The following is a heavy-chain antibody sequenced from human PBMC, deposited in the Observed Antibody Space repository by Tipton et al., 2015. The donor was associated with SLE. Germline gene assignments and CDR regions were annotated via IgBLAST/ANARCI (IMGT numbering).Heavy chain of an antibody. CDR1: GGTFSSYA. Sequence: QYGPEVKKPGSSVKVSCKASGGTFSSYAISWVRQAPGQGLEWMGGIIPIFGTANYAQKFQGRVTITTDESTSTAYMERSSLRSEDTAVYYCARGGYSSVWSAFDILGQGTRVTVSS. CDR2: IIPIFGTA. CDR3: ARGGYSSVWSAFDI. V-gene: IGHV1-69*05. D-gene: IGHD6-19*01. J-gene: IGHJ3*02.